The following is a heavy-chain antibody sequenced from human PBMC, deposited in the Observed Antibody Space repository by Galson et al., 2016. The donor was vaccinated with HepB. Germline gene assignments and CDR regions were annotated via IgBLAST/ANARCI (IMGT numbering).Heavy chain of an antibody. Sequence: SLRLSCAASGFSFSSHAMDWVRQAPGRGLEWVSFITATSDTIWYADSVKGRFTVSRDNAKNSLYLQMNSLTDEDTAVYYCARGINQAFDIWGQGTMVTVSS. CDR2: ITATSDTI. CDR1: GFSFSSHA. CDR3: ARGINQAFDI. D-gene: IGHD2-15*01. V-gene: IGHV3-48*02. J-gene: IGHJ3*02.